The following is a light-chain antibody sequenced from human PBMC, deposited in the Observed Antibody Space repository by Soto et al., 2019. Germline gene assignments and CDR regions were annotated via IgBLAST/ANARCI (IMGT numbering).Light chain of an antibody. V-gene: IGKV1-33*01. J-gene: IGKJ3*01. CDR2: DAS. Sequence: DIQMTQSPSSLSASVGDRVTITCQASQDISNYLNWYQQKPGKAPKLLIYDASNLEIGVPSRFSGGGSGTDFTFTISSLQPEDIATYYCQQYDDLPFTFGPGTKVDIK. CDR3: QQYDDLPFT. CDR1: QDISNY.